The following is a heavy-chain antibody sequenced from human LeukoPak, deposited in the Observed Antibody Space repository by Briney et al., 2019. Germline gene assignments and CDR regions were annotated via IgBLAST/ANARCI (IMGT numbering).Heavy chain of an antibody. CDR2: MHTSGST. V-gene: IGHV4-4*07. D-gene: IGHD2-15*01. Sequence: PSETLSLTCTVSGGSISSYYWSWIRQPAGKGLEWIGRMHTSGSTNYNPSLKSRVTMSVDTSKNHFSLKVSSVTAADTAVYYCARDRGSGWFEYWGQGTLVTVSS. CDR3: ARDRGSGWFEY. CDR1: GGSISSYY. J-gene: IGHJ4*02.